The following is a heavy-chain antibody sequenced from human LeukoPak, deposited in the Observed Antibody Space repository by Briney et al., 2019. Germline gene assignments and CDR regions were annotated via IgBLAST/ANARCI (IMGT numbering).Heavy chain of an antibody. CDR1: ADSFSSNSAA. Sequence: SQTLSLTCALSADSFSSNSAAWNWLRQSPSRGLEWLRRTYYRSKWHNDYAVSVKSRITINRDTSKNQFSLLLNSVAPEDTGVYYCARIVGGSQDYWGQGTLVTVSS. CDR3: ARIVGGSQDY. CDR2: TYYRSKWHN. J-gene: IGHJ4*02. V-gene: IGHV6-1*01. D-gene: IGHD3-16*02.